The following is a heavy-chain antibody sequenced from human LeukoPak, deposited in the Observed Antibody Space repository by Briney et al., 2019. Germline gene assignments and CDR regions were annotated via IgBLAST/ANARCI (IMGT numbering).Heavy chain of an antibody. D-gene: IGHD6-13*01. CDR1: GFTFSSYG. CDR3: AKILSSWYFDY. CDR2: ISYDGSNK. Sequence: PGRSLRLSCAASGFTFSSYGMHWVRQAPGKGLEWVAVISYDGSNKYYADSVKGRFTISRDNSTKTLYLQMNSLRAEDTAVYYCAKILSSWYFDYWGQGTLVTVSS. V-gene: IGHV3-30*18. J-gene: IGHJ4*02.